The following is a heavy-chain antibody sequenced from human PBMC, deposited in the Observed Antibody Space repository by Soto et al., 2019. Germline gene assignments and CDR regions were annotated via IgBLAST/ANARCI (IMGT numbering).Heavy chain of an antibody. CDR2: ISGSGGST. V-gene: IGHV3-23*01. D-gene: IGHD3-16*02. CDR3: AKVGRRPTVDYDYIWGSYRRSSNAFDI. Sequence: GGSLRLSCAASGFTFSSYAMSWVRQAPGKGLEWVSAISGSGGSTYYADSVKGRFTISRDNSKNTLYLQMNSLRAEDTAVYYCAKVGRRPTVDYDYIWGSYRRSSNAFDIWGQGTMVTVSS. J-gene: IGHJ3*02. CDR1: GFTFSSYA.